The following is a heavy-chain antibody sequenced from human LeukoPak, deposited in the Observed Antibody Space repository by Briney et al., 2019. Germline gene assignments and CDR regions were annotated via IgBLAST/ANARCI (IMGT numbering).Heavy chain of an antibody. Sequence: SQTLSLTCAISGDSVSSNNGAWNWIRQSPSRGLEWLGSTYYRSKWYNDYAGSFISRITISPDTSKNQFSLQLDSVTPEDTAVYYCARDVGATGWHTFDYWGQGTLVTVSS. D-gene: IGHD3-9*01. V-gene: IGHV6-1*01. CDR3: ARDVGATGWHTFDY. J-gene: IGHJ4*02. CDR2: TYYRSKWYN. CDR1: GDSVSSNNGA.